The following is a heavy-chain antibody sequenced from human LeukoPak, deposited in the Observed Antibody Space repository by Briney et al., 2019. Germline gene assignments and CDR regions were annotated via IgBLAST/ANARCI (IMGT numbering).Heavy chain of an antibody. CDR1: GFTFSSYS. Sequence: SGGSLRLSCAASGFTFSSYSMNWVRQAPGKGLEWVSYISSSSSTIYYADSVKGRFTISRDNAKSSLYLQMNSLRAEDTAVYYCARGDLMLGYWGQGTLVTVSS. D-gene: IGHD3-16*01. V-gene: IGHV3-48*04. CDR3: ARGDLMLGY. CDR2: ISSSSSTI. J-gene: IGHJ4*02.